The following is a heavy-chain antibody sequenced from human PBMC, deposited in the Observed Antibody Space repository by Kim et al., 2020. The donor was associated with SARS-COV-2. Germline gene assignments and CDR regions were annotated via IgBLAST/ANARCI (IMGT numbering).Heavy chain of an antibody. Sequence: ISHSGSTNSTPSLKSRVTISVDTSKNQFSLKLSSVTAADTAVYYCALGVYWGQGTLVTVSS. D-gene: IGHD3-16*01. CDR3: ALGVY. V-gene: IGHV4-34*01. J-gene: IGHJ4*02. CDR2: ISHSGST.